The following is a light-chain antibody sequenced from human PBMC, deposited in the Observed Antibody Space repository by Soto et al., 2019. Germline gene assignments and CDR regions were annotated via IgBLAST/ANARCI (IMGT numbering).Light chain of an antibody. CDR2: GAS. CDR1: QSVSSN. V-gene: IGKV3-15*01. J-gene: IGKJ4*01. CDR3: HQYNTWPLT. Sequence: EIAMTQSPATLSVSPGERATLSCRASQSVSSNLAWYQQKPGQAPRLLIYGASTRATGMPARFSGSGSGTEFTLTISSLQSEDFAVYYCHQYNTWPLTFGGGTKVDIK.